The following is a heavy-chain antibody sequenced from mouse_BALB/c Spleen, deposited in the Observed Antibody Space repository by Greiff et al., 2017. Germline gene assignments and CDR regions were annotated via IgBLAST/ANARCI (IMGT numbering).Heavy chain of an antibody. V-gene: IGHV1S81*02. CDR1: GYTFTSYW. CDR2: INPSNGRT. Sequence: QVQLQQSGAELVKPGASVKLSCKASGYTFTSYWMHWVKQRPGQGLEWIGEINPSNGRTNYNEKFKSKATLTVDKSSSTAYMQLSSLTSEDSAVYYCARSPLLRLLAMDYWGQGTSVTVSS. D-gene: IGHD1-2*01. CDR3: ARSPLLRLLAMDY. J-gene: IGHJ4*01.